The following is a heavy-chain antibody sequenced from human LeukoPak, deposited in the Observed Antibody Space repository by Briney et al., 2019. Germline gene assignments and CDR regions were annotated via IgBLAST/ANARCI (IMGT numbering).Heavy chain of an antibody. J-gene: IGHJ4*02. D-gene: IGHD6-19*01. CDR3: AKDARRTSGWYFFDY. Sequence: GGSLRLSCAASGFAFSSQAMGWVRQAPGKGLEWVSVISDSGSITYYADSVKGRFTISRDNSKNTLFLQMNSLRVEDAAVYYCAKDARRTSGWYFFDYWGQGTLVTVSS. CDR1: GFAFSSQA. V-gene: IGHV3-23*01. CDR2: ISDSGSIT.